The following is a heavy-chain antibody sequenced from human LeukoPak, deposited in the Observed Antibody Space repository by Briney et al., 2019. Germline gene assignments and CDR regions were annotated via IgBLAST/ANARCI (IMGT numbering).Heavy chain of an antibody. CDR3: AKEASSSSPQFDY. CDR1: GFTFSSCG. J-gene: IGHJ4*02. V-gene: IGHV3-33*06. D-gene: IGHD6-13*01. CDR2: IWYDGSNK. Sequence: GGSLRLSCAASGFTFSSCGMHWVRQAPGKGLEWVAVIWYDGSNKYYADSVKGRFTISRDNSKNTPYLQMNSLRAEDSAVYYCAKEASSSSPQFDYWGQGTLVTVSS.